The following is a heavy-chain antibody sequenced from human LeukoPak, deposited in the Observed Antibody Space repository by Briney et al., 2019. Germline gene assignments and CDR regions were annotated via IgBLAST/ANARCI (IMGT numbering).Heavy chain of an antibody. CDR2: IYYSGST. CDR1: GGSISSSSYY. V-gene: IGHV4-39*01. Sequence: PSETLSLTCTVSGGSISSSSYYWGWIRQPPGKGLEWIGSIYYSGSTYYNPSHKSRVTISVDTSKNQFSLKLSSVTAADTAVYYCARLGYSGYDSPPPVDYWGQGTLVTVSS. CDR3: ARLGYSGYDSPPPVDY. D-gene: IGHD5-12*01. J-gene: IGHJ4*02.